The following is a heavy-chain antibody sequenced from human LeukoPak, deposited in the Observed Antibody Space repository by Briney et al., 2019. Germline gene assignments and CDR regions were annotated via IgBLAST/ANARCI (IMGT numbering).Heavy chain of an antibody. CDR2: ISVSGST. J-gene: IGHJ4*02. CDR1: GGSINSSSYQ. CDR3: ARIPIVIVPAYFYS. Sequence: SETLSLTCTVPGGSINSSSYQWGWIRQPPGNGLVWIGSISVSGSTYYKPSLKSPATVSVDTSKNQFSLKLSSVTAADTAVYFCARIPIVIVPAYFYSWGQGTLVTVSS. D-gene: IGHD2-2*01. V-gene: IGHV4-39*01.